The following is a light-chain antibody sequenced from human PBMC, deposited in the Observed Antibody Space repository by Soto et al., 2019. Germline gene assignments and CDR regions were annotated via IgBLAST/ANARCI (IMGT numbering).Light chain of an antibody. CDR1: QSVSSNY. V-gene: IGKV3-20*01. J-gene: IGKJ1*01. CDR3: MQPLQSWT. CDR2: LGS. Sequence: EIVLTQSPGTLSLSPGERATLSCRASQSVSSNYLAWYQQKPGQAPQLLIYLGSNRASGVPDRFSGSGSGTDFTLKISRVEAEDVGVYYCMQPLQSWTFGQGTKVEIK.